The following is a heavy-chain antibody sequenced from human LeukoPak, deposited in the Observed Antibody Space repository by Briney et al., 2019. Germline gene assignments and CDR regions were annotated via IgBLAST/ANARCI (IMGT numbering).Heavy chain of an antibody. CDR1: GGSISYYY. D-gene: IGHD3-22*01. J-gene: IGHJ4*02. Sequence: SETLSLTCTVSGGSISYYYWSWVRQPAGKGLEWIGRISTSGSTNCNPSLKSRVTMSVDTSKNQFSLKLSSVTAADTAVYYCARGDDSSGQGYWGQGALVTVSS. CDR3: ARGDDSSGQGY. CDR2: ISTSGST. V-gene: IGHV4-4*07.